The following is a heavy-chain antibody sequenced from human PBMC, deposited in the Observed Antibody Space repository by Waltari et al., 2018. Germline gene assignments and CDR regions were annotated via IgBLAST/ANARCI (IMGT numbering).Heavy chain of an antibody. CDR2: IYTSGST. D-gene: IGHD1-26*01. CDR1: GGSISSYY. CDR3: ARGPSGGSYLKIYYYYYGMDV. Sequence: QVQLQESGPGLVKPSETLSLTCTVSGGSISSYYWSWIRQPAGKGLEWIGHIYTSGSTNYNPSLKSRVTMSVDTSKNQFSLKLSSVTAADTAVYYCARGPSGGSYLKIYYYYYGMDVWGQGTTVTVSS. J-gene: IGHJ6*02. V-gene: IGHV4-4*07.